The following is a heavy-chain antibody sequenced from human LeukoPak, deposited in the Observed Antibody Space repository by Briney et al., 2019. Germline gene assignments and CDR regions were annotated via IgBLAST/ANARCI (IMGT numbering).Heavy chain of an antibody. V-gene: IGHV3-23*01. D-gene: IGHD2-8*02. J-gene: IGHJ4*02. CDR1: GLTFSNFA. CDR3: AKPRATGLGWAQFDY. CDR2: FDGNGPNT. Sequence: GGSLRLSCAASGLTFSNFAMTWVRQAPGKGLEWVSGFDGNGPNTYYADSVKGRWTISRDNSRNTLYLEMNSLRPEDTAIYYCAKPRATGLGWAQFDYWGQGSLVTVSS.